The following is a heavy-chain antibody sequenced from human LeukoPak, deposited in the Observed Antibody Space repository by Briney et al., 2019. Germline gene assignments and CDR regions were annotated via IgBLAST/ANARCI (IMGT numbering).Heavy chain of an antibody. CDR3: ARAARYAPAAALYMDV. J-gene: IGHJ6*03. Sequence: PSETLSLTCTVSGGSISSGDYYWSWIRQPPGKGLEWIGYLYYSGSTYYNPSLKSRVTISVDTSKNQFSPKLSSVTAADTAVYYCARAARYAPAAALYMDVWGKGTTVTVSS. CDR2: LYYSGST. V-gene: IGHV4-30-4*08. CDR1: GGSISSGDYY. D-gene: IGHD3-9*01.